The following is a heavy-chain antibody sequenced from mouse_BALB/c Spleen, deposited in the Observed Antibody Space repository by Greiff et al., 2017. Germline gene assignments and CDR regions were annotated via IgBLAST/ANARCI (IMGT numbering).Heavy chain of an antibody. CDR3: ARGDDYDAWFAY. CDR2: INSNGGST. D-gene: IGHD2-4*01. CDR1: GFTFSSYG. V-gene: IGHV5-6-3*01. Sequence: EVQVVESGGGLVQPGGSLKLSCAASGFTFSSYGMSWVRQTPDKRLELVATINSNGGSTYYPDSVKGRFTISRDNAKNTLYLQMSSLKSEDTAMYYCARGDDYDAWFAYWGQGTLVTVSA. J-gene: IGHJ3*01.